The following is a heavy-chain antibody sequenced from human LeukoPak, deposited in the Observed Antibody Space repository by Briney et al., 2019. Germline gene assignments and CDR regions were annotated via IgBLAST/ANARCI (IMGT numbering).Heavy chain of an antibody. CDR1: GFTFSTYE. Sequence: GGSLRLSCAASGFTFSTYEMNWVRQAPGKGLEWVSYLVGSGTTMSYADSVKGRFTTSRDNAKNSLFLRMSSLRVEDTAVYYCARPRTAWSSHWYFEVWGRGTLVTVSS. J-gene: IGHJ2*01. CDR2: LVGSGTTM. D-gene: IGHD1-1*01. CDR3: ARPRTAWSSHWYFEV. V-gene: IGHV3-48*03.